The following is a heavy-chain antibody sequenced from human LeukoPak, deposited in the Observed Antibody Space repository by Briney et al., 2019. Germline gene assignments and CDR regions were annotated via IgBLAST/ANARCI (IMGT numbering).Heavy chain of an antibody. V-gene: IGHV4-39*02. Sequence: SETLSLTCTVSGGSISSSSYYWGWIRQPPGKGLEWIGSIYYSGSTYYNPSLKSRVTISVDTSKNQFSLKLSSVTAADTAVYYCAREGYCSGGSCRPGLGYWGQGTLVTVSS. D-gene: IGHD2-15*01. CDR2: IYYSGST. J-gene: IGHJ4*02. CDR1: GGSISSSSYY. CDR3: AREGYCSGGSCRPGLGY.